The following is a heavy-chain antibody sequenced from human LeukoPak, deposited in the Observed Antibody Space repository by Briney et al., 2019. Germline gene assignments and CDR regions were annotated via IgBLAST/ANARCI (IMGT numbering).Heavy chain of an antibody. CDR1: GFTFSSYA. D-gene: IGHD3-22*01. Sequence: GGSLRLSCAASGFTFSSYAMSWVRQAPGKGLEWVSAISGSGGSTYYADSVKGRFTISRDNAKNSLYLQMNSLRAEDTAVYYCARRYYYDSRGNYYYYMDVWGKGTTVTVSS. J-gene: IGHJ6*03. CDR2: ISGSGGST. V-gene: IGHV3-23*01. CDR3: ARRYYYDSRGNYYYYMDV.